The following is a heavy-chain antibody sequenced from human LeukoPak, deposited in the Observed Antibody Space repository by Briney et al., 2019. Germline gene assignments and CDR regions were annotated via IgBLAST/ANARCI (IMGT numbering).Heavy chain of an antibody. CDR1: GFTFSSYG. CDR2: VSYDGSTR. D-gene: IGHD3-3*01. CDR3: AKVQGYDFWSD. J-gene: IGHJ4*02. Sequence: SGRSLRLSCAASGFTFSSYGMRWVRQAPGKGLEWAASVSYDGSTRFYADSVKGRFAISRDNSKNTLYLQMNSLRAEDTAVYYCAKVQGYDFWSDWGQGTLVTVCS. V-gene: IGHV3-30*18.